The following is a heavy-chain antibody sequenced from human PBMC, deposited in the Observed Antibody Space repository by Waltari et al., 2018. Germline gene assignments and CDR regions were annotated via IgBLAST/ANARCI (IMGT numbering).Heavy chain of an antibody. CDR3: ARLLHPGIAAE. Sequence: QVQLQESGPGLVKPSETLSLTCAVSGYSISSGYYWGWIRQPPGKGLEWIGSIYQSGSTYNNPALKSRFTISVDTSKNQFSLKLSSVTAADTAVYYCARLLHPGIAAEWGQGTLVTVSS. CDR1: GYSISSGYY. D-gene: IGHD6-13*01. V-gene: IGHV4-38-2*01. CDR2: IYQSGST. J-gene: IGHJ4*02.